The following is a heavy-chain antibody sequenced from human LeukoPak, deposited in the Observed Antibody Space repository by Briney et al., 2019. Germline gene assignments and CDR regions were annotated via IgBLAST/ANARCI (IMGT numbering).Heavy chain of an antibody. CDR2: IKQDGSEK. D-gene: IGHD3/OR15-3a*01. Sequence: GGSLRLSCAASGFTFGDTWMNWIRQVPGQGLEWVANIKQDGSEKFYVASVKGRFTISRDNGKSSLYLQMNSLRAEDTALYYCATSYDMGWLIGYWGQGTLVTVSS. V-gene: IGHV3-7*03. J-gene: IGHJ4*02. CDR3: ATSYDMGWLIGY. CDR1: GFTFGDTW.